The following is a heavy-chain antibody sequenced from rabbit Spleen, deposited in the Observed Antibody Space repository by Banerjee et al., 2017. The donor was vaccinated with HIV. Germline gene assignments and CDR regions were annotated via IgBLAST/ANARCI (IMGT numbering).Heavy chain of an antibody. Sequence: QSLEESGGDLVKPGASLTLTCTASGFSFTYIDYLCWVRQAPGKGLEWIACIDAGSSGFTYFASWAKGRFTISKTSSTTVTLQMTSLTAADTATYFCSRDTATSFSSYGMDLWGPGTLFTVS. D-gene: IGHD1-1*01. CDR2: IDAGSSGFT. CDR3: SRDTATSFSSYGMDL. V-gene: IGHV1S40*01. CDR1: GFSFTYIDY. J-gene: IGHJ6*01.